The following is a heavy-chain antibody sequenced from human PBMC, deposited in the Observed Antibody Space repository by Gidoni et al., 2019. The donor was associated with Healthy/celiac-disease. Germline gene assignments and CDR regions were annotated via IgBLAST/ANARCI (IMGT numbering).Heavy chain of an antibody. CDR2: FDPEDGET. V-gene: IGHV1-24*01. Sequence: QVQLVQSGAEVKKPGASGKVSCKVSGYTLTELSMHWVRQAPGKGLEWMGGFDPEDGETIYAQKFQGRVTMTEDTSTDTAYMELSSLRSEDAAVYYCATPADNWNHEGFDYWGQGTLVTVSS. CDR1: GYTLTELS. J-gene: IGHJ4*02. D-gene: IGHD1-20*01. CDR3: ATPADNWNHEGFDY.